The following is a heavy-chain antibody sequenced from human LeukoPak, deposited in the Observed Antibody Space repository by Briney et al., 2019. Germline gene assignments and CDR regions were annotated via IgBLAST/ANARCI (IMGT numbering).Heavy chain of an antibody. CDR3: ARDRWLIAARPFLFDY. V-gene: IGHV3-7*01. Sequence: PGGSLRLSCAASGFTFSSYWMSWVRQAPGKGLEWVANIKQDGSEKYYVDSVKGRFTISGDNAKNSLYLQMNSLRAEDTAVYYCARDRWLIAARPFLFDYWGQGTLVTVSS. J-gene: IGHJ4*02. D-gene: IGHD6-6*01. CDR2: IKQDGSEK. CDR1: GFTFSSYW.